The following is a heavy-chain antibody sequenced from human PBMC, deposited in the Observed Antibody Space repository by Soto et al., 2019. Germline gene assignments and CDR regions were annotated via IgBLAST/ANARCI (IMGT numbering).Heavy chain of an antibody. Sequence: SETLCLTCTVSGGSISSYYWSWIRQPPGKGLEWIGYIYYSGSTNYNPSLKSRVTISVDTSKNQFSLKLSSVTAADTAVYYCARALSEVQPIFGVVIGPYDYMDVWGEGTTVT. CDR1: GGSISSYY. J-gene: IGHJ6*03. CDR2: IYYSGST. CDR3: ARALSEVQPIFGVVIGPYDYMDV. D-gene: IGHD3-3*01. V-gene: IGHV4-59*01.